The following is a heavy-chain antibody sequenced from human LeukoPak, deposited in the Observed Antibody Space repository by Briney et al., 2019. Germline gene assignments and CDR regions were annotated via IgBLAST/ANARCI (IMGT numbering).Heavy chain of an antibody. Sequence: ASVKVSRKASGYTFTSYGISWVRQAPGQGLEWMGWISTYNGNTDYAQNLQGRVTMTKDTSTSTAYMELRSLRSDDTAVYYCARRDSRNFDYWGQGTLVTVSS. CDR1: GYTFTSYG. J-gene: IGHJ4*02. CDR3: ARRDSRNFDY. CDR2: ISTYNGNT. D-gene: IGHD3-22*01. V-gene: IGHV1-18*01.